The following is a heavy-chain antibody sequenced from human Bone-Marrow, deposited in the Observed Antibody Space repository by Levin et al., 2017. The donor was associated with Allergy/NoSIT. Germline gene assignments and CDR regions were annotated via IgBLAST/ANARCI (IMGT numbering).Heavy chain of an antibody. CDR2: ITSGGGST. V-gene: IGHV3-23*01. Sequence: GGSLRLSCAASGFTYAMNWVRQAPGKGLEWVSTITSGGGSTYYADSVKGRFTISRDNSKNTLYLQMNSLRAEDTAVYYCAKDDSQLGGYYHDMDVWGQGTTVTVSS. J-gene: IGHJ6*02. D-gene: IGHD3-16*01. CDR1: GFTYA. CDR3: AKDDSQLGGYYHDMDV.